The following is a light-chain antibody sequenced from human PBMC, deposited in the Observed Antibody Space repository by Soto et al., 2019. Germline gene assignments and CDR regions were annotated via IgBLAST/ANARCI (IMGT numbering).Light chain of an antibody. CDR3: SSYTDSSNYV. CDR1: SSDLAIYNY. Sequence: LTQPASVSGSPGPSITISCTGTSSDLAIYNYVSWYQQQPGKAPKLVIYQVTNRPSGVSNRFSGSRSGNTASLTISGLQAEDEADYYCSSYTDSSNYVFGTGTKVTVL. J-gene: IGLJ1*01. V-gene: IGLV2-14*01. CDR2: QVT.